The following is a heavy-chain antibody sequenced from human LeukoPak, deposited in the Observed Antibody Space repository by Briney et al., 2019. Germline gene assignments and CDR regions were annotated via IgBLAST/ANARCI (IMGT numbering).Heavy chain of an antibody. J-gene: IGHJ4*02. CDR3: ATSYDILIGYFGS. Sequence: PGGSLRLSCAASGFTFDDYAMHWVRQAPGKGLEWVSGISWNSGSIGYADSVKGRFTISRDNAKNSLYLQMNSLRAEDTAVYYCATSYDILIGYFGSWGQGTLVTVSS. CDR2: ISWNSGSI. V-gene: IGHV3-9*01. D-gene: IGHD3-9*01. CDR1: GFTFDDYA.